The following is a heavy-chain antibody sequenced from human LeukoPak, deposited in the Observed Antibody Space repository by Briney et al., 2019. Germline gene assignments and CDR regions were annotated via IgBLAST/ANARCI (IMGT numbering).Heavy chain of an antibody. CDR1: GFTFSSYG. CDR2: IRYDGSNK. CDR3: AKDLIATAMADDAFDI. V-gene: IGHV3-30*02. J-gene: IGHJ3*02. Sequence: GGSLRLSCAASGFTFSSYGMHWVRQAPGKGLEWVAFIRYDGSNKYYADSVKDRFTISRDNSKNTLYLQMNSLRAEDTAVYYCAKDLIATAMADDAFDIWGQGTMVTVSS. D-gene: IGHD5-18*01.